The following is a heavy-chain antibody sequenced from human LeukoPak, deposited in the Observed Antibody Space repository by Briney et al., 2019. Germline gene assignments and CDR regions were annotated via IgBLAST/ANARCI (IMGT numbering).Heavy chain of an antibody. Sequence: GGSLRLSCAASGFTFSSYAMSWVRPAPGKGLERVSVISGSAGTTEYADSVKGRFIVSRDNSKNTLYLQMNSLRAEDTAVYYCAKDVRIEKYSCDWHIDYWGQGTLVTVSS. CDR2: ISGSAGTT. J-gene: IGHJ4*02. D-gene: IGHD6-19*01. V-gene: IGHV3-23*01. CDR1: GFTFSSYA. CDR3: AKDVRIEKYSCDWHIDY.